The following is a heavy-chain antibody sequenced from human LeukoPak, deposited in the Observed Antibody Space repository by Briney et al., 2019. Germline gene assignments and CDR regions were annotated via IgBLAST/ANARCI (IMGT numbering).Heavy chain of an antibody. CDR2: IYYSGST. V-gene: IGHV4-39*01. CDR1: GGSISSSSYY. D-gene: IGHD1-26*01. J-gene: IGHJ4*02. CDR3: ARSYSGSYYRGQYYFDY. Sequence: SETLSLTCTVSGGSISSSSYYLGWIRQPPGKGLEWIGSIYYSGSTYYNPSLKSRVTIPVDTSKNQFSLKLSSVTAADTAVYYCARSYSGSYYRGQYYFDYWGQGTLVTVSS.